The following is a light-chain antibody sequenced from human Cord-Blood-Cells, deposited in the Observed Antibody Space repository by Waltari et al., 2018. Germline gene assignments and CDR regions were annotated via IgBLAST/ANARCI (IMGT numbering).Light chain of an antibody. CDR2: EGS. CDR3: CSYAGSVV. V-gene: IGLV2-23*01. CDR1: SSDVGCYNL. Sequence: QSALTQPASVSGSPGHSITIPCTGTSSDVGCYNLVSWYQQHPGKAPKLMIYEGSKRPSGVSNRFSGSKAGNTASLTISGLQAEDEADYYCCSYAGSVVFGGWTKLTVL. J-gene: IGLJ2*01.